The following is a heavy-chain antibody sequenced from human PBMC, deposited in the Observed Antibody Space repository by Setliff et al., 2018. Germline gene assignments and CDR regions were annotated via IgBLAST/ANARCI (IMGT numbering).Heavy chain of an antibody. J-gene: IGHJ4*02. CDR3: ARGTGTYSDLDY. CDR2: IRDKGNSYAT. CDR1: GFSFSGSA. V-gene: IGHV3-73*01. D-gene: IGHD1-26*01. Sequence: PGGSLRLSCAASGFSFSGSAIHWVRQASGKGLEWVGRIRDKGNSYATAYAASVKGRFTISRDDSTNTAYLQISSLKGEDTAVYYCARGTGTYSDLDYWGQGTLVTVSS.